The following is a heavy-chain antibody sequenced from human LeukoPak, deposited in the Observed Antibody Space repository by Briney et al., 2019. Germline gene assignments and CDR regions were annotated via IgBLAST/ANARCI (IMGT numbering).Heavy chain of an antibody. D-gene: IGHD6-19*01. J-gene: IGHJ5*02. Sequence: PGRSLRLSCAASGFTFSSYAMHWVRQAPGKGLEWVAVISYDGSNKYYADSVKGRFTISRDNSKNTLYLQMNSLRAEDTAVYYCARDPGYSSGYNWFDPWGQGTLVTVSS. CDR3: ARDPGYSSGYNWFDP. CDR1: GFTFSSYA. CDR2: ISYDGSNK. V-gene: IGHV3-30-3*01.